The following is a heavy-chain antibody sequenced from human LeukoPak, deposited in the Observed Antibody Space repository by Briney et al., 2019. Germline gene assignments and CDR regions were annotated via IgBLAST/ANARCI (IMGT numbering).Heavy chain of an antibody. CDR2: ISAYNGNT. Sequence: ASVKGSCKASGYTFTSYGISWVREAPGQGLEWMGWISAYNGNTNYAQKLQGRVTMTTDTSTSTAYLELRSLRSDDTAVYYCARVGGGYSYRYFDYWGQGTLVTVSS. V-gene: IGHV1-18*01. J-gene: IGHJ4*02. D-gene: IGHD5-18*01. CDR1: GYTFTSYG. CDR3: ARVGGGYSYRYFDY.